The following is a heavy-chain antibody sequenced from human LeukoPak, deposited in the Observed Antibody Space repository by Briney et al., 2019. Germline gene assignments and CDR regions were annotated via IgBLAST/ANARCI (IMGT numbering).Heavy chain of an antibody. V-gene: IGHV1-69*04. D-gene: IGHD3-3*01. CDR1: GYSFTNYG. CDR3: AREVSYDFWSGYFDY. CDR2: IIPILGIA. Sequence: GASVKVSCKASGYSFTNYGISWVRQAPGQGLEWMGRIIPILGIANYAQKFQGRVTITADKSTSTAYMELSSLRSEDTAVYYCAREVSYDFWSGYFDYWGQGTLVTVSS. J-gene: IGHJ4*02.